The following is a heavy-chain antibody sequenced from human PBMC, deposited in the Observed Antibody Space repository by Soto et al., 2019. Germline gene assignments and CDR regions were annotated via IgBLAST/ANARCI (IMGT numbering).Heavy chain of an antibody. D-gene: IGHD5-18*01. CDR3: ARDNGGYSFDY. CDR1: GGSISSYY. CDR2: IYYSGST. V-gene: IGHV4-59*01. J-gene: IGHJ4*02. Sequence: KPSETLSLTCTVSGGSISSYYWSWIRQPPGKGLEWIGYIYYSGSTNYNPSLKSRVTISVDTSKNQFSLKLSSVTAADTAVYYCARDNGGYSFDYWGQGTLVTVSS.